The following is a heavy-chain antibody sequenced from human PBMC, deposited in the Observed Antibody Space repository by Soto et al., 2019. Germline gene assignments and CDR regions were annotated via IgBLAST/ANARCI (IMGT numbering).Heavy chain of an antibody. CDR1: GGSISSYY. Sequence: SETLSLTCTVSGGSISSYYWSWIRQPPGKGLEWIGYIYYSGSTNYTPSLKSRVTISVDTSKNQFSLKLSSVTAADTAVYYCARRLPDYYYYYMDVWGKGTTVTVSS. V-gene: IGHV4-59*08. CDR3: ARRLPDYYYYYMDV. D-gene: IGHD5-12*01. J-gene: IGHJ6*03. CDR2: IYYSGST.